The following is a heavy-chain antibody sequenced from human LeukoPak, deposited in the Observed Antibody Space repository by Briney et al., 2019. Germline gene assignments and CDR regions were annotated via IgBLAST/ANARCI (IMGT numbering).Heavy chain of an antibody. V-gene: IGHV3-21*01. D-gene: IGHD2-15*01. CDR3: ARIAQDCSGGSCRGTGDAFDI. CDR1: GFTFSSYS. J-gene: IGHJ3*02. CDR2: ISSSSSYI. Sequence: PGGSLRLSCAASGFTFSSYSMNWVRQAPGKGLEWVSSISSSSSYIYYADSVKGRYTISRDNAKNSLYLQMNSLRAEDTAVYYCARIAQDCSGGSCRGTGDAFDIWGQGTMVTVSS.